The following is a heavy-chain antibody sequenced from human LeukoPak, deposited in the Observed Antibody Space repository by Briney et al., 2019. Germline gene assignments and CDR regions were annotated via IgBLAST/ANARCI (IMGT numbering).Heavy chain of an antibody. J-gene: IGHJ4*02. CDR2: IHPKSGGT. D-gene: IGHD3-10*01. CDR1: GYTFTGYY. Sequence: ASVKVSCKASGYTFTGYYMHWARQVPGQGLEWMGWIHPKSGGTSYARKFQGRVTMTEDTSTDTAYMELSSLRSEDTAVYYCATVWSPSGFDYWGQGTLVTVSS. V-gene: IGHV1-2*02. CDR3: ATVWSPSGFDY.